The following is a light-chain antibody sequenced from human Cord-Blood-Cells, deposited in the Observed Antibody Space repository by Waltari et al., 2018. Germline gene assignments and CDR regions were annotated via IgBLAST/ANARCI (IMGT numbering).Light chain of an antibody. J-gene: IGKJ1*01. CDR1: QSVLYSSNNKNY. Sequence: DIVMTQSPYSLSVELLESATTNCKSNQSVLYSSNNKNYLAWYQQKPGQPPKLLIYWASTRESGVPDRFSGSGSGTDFTLTISSLQAEDVAVYYCQQYYSTPPTFGQGTKVEIK. V-gene: IGKV4-1*01. CDR2: WAS. CDR3: QQYYSTPPT.